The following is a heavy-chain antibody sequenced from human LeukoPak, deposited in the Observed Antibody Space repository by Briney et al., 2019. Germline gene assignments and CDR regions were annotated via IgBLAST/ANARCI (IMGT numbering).Heavy chain of an antibody. CDR3: AKDGLVYGYWEGSSNWYFDL. CDR2: ISWNSGSI. Sequence: GRSLRLSCAASGFTFDDYAMHWVRQAPGKGLEWVSGISWNSGSIGYADSVKGRFTISRDNAKNSLYPQMNSLRAEDTALYYCAKDGLVYGYWEGSSNWYFDLWGRGTLVTVSS. V-gene: IGHV3-9*01. J-gene: IGHJ2*01. CDR1: GFTFDDYA. D-gene: IGHD5-18*01.